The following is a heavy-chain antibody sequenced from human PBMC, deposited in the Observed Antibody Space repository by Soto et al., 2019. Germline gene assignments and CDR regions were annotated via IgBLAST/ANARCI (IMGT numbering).Heavy chain of an antibody. V-gene: IGHV4-34*01. CDR1: GGSFSGYY. D-gene: IGHD3-3*01. CDR3: ARGSYDFWSGYYAKWFDP. J-gene: IGHJ5*02. CDR2: INPSGST. Sequence: SETLSLTCAVYGGSFSGYYWSCIRQPPGKGLEWIGEINPSGSTNYNPSLKSRVTISVDTSKNQFSLKLSSVTAADTAVYYCARGSYDFWSGYYAKWFDPWGQVTLVTV.